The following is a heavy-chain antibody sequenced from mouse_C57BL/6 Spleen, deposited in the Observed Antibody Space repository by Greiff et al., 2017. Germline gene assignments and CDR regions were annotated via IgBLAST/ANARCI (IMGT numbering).Heavy chain of an antibody. D-gene: IGHD2-3*01. V-gene: IGHV1-54*01. Sequence: VQLQQSGAELVRPGTSVKVSCKASGYAFTNYLLEWVKQRPGQGLEWIGVINPSNGGTNYNEKFKSKATLTVDKSSSTAYMQLSSLTSEDSAVYYCAREIDGYYGSFDVWGTGTTVTVSS. CDR1: GYAFTNYL. CDR3: AREIDGYYGSFDV. CDR2: INPSNGGT. J-gene: IGHJ1*03.